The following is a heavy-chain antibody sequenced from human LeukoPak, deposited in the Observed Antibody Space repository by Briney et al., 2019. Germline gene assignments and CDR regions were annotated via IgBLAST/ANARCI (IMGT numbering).Heavy chain of an antibody. V-gene: IGHV3-11*04. Sequence: PGGSLRLSCAASGFTFSDYYMSWIRQAPGKGLEWVSYISSSGSTIFYADSVKGRFTISRDNAKNSLYLQMNSLRAEDTAVYYCASSGVDTAMVTGYYYYYMDVWGKGTTVTVSS. D-gene: IGHD5-18*01. J-gene: IGHJ6*03. CDR3: ASSGVDTAMVTGYYYYYMDV. CDR1: GFTFSDYY. CDR2: ISSSGSTI.